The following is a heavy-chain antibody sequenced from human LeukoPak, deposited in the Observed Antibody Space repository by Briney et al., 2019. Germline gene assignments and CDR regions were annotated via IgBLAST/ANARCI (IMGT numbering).Heavy chain of an antibody. CDR1: GGSISSGSYY. J-gene: IGHJ4*02. D-gene: IGHD2-15*01. V-gene: IGHV4-61*02. CDR3: AREIHCSGGSCYPKEYYFDY. CDR2: IYTSGST. Sequence: SETLSLTCTVSGGSISSGSYYWSWLRQPAGTGREWIGRIYTSGSTNYNPSLQSRVTISVDTSKNQFSLKLSSVTAADTAVYYCAREIHCSGGSCYPKEYYFDYWGQGTLVTVSS.